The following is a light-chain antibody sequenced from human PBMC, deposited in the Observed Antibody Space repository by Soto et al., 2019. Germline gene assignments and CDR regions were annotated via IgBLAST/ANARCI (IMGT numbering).Light chain of an antibody. J-gene: IGLJ2*01. CDR1: SRDIGGYNY. CDR3: SSYTSSSTVL. Sequence: QSALTQPASVSGSPGQSITISCTGTSRDIGGYNYVSWYQQYPGEAPKLIISEVSNRPSGVSKRFSGSKSGTTASLTISGLQAEDEADYHCSSYTSSSTVLFGGGTQLTVL. CDR2: EVS. V-gene: IGLV2-14*01.